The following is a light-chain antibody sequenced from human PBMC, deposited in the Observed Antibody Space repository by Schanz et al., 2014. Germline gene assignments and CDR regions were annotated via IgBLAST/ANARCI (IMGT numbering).Light chain of an antibody. J-gene: IGKJ1*01. CDR1: QSVSSSY. V-gene: IGKV3-20*01. CDR3: QQASSFPRT. CDR2: GAS. Sequence: EIVLTQSPGTLSLSPGERATLSCRASQSVSSSYLAWYQQKPGQAPRLLIYGASTRATGIPARFSGSGSGTAFTLTISSLQPEDFATYYCQQASSFPRTFGQGTKVEI.